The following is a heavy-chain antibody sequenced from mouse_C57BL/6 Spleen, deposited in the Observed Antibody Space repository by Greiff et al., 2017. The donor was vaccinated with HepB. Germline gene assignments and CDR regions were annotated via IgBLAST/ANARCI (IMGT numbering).Heavy chain of an antibody. CDR2: ISDGGSYT. J-gene: IGHJ4*01. CDR1: GFTFSSYA. CDR3: ARDRVTTLYYYAMDY. Sequence: EVKVVESGGGLVKPGGSLKLSCAASGFTFSSYAMSWVRQTPEKRLEWVATISDGGSYTYYPDNVKGRFTISRDNAKNNLYLQMSHLKSEDTAMYYCARDRVTTLYYYAMDYWGQGTSVTVSS. V-gene: IGHV5-4*01. D-gene: IGHD2-1*01.